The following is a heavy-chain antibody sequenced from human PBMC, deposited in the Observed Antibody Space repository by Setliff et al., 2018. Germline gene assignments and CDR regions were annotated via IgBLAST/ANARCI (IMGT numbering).Heavy chain of an antibody. V-gene: IGHV4-39*01. D-gene: IGHD3-16*01. CDR3: AGGSGYVWGNGGI. Sequence: PSETLSLTCTVSGGSISSGVYYWGWIRQPPGKGLEWIGRIYHGGKTYYNTSLESRLTISVDTSKNQFSLKLRSVTAADTAVYFCAGGSGYVWGNGGIWGQGALVTVSS. J-gene: IGHJ4*02. CDR2: IYHGGKT. CDR1: GGSISSGVYY.